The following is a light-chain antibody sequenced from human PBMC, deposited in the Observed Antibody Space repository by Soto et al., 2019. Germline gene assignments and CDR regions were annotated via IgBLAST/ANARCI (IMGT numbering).Light chain of an antibody. Sequence: IVLTQSPATLSLSPGERATVSCRATESVDRYLDWFQHKPGQAPRLVIYDASIRAVGIPARFTGSGSETDFNLTISSLEPEDFAVYYCQQRGDWPVTFGPGTKMEIK. CDR1: ESVDRY. V-gene: IGKV3-11*01. J-gene: IGKJ3*01. CDR3: QQRGDWPVT. CDR2: DAS.